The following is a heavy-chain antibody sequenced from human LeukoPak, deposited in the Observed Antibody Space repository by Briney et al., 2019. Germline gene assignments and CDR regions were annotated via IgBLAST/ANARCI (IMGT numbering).Heavy chain of an antibody. D-gene: IGHD3-22*01. Sequence: GASVKVSCKASGYTFTGYYMHWVRQAPGQGLEWMGWINPNSGGTNYAQNFQGRVTMTRDTSINTAYMELSRLRSDDTAVYYCAINPDSSGGGSDRYLDLWGRGTLVTVSS. J-gene: IGHJ2*01. CDR1: GYTFTGYY. CDR2: INPNSGGT. V-gene: IGHV1-2*02. CDR3: AINPDSSGGGSDRYLDL.